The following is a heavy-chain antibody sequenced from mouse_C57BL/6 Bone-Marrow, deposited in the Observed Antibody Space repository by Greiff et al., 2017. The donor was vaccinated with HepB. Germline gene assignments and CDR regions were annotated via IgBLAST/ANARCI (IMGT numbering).Heavy chain of an antibody. Sequence: QVQLKESGAELVKPGASVKMSCKASGYTFTSYWITWVKQRPGQGLEWIGDIYPGSGSTNYNEKFKSKATLTVDTSSSTAYMQLSSLTSEDSAVYYCAIYYDYDDWGQGTTLTVSS. J-gene: IGHJ2*01. V-gene: IGHV1-55*01. D-gene: IGHD2-4*01. CDR2: IYPGSGST. CDR1: GYTFTSYW. CDR3: AIYYDYDD.